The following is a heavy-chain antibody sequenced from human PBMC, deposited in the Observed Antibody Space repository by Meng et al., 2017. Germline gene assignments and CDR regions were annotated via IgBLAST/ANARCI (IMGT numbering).Heavy chain of an antibody. D-gene: IGHD6-19*01. CDR1: GFTFSSYA. Sequence: GESLKISCAASGFTFSSYAMHWVRQAPGKGLEWVAVISYDGSNKYYADSVKGRFTISRDNSKNTLYLQMNSLRAEDTAVYYCARDAAVLSGVQWLVQGGFTDYWGQG. V-gene: IGHV3-30*04. CDR3: ARDAAVLSGVQWLVQGGFTDY. CDR2: ISYDGSNK. J-gene: IGHJ4*02.